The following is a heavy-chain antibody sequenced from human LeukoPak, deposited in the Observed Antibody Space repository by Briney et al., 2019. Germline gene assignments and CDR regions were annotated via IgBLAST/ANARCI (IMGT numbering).Heavy chain of an antibody. J-gene: IGHJ4*02. D-gene: IGHD6-19*01. CDR2: ISAYNGNT. Sequence: ASVKVCCKASGCTFTSYGISWVRQAPGQGLEWMGWISAYNGNTNYAQKLQGRVTMTTDTSTSTAYMELRSLRSDDTAVYYCARDLEVSSGWYGDFDYWGQGTLVTVSS. V-gene: IGHV1-18*01. CDR3: ARDLEVSSGWYGDFDY. CDR1: GCTFTSYG.